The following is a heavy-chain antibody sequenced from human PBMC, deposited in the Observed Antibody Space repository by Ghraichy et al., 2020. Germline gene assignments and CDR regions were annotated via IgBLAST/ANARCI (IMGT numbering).Heavy chain of an antibody. V-gene: IGHV3-48*02. J-gene: IGHJ1*01. CDR3: ANSDSRGYFNSY. D-gene: IGHD3-22*01. CDR1: GFTFSSYS. CDR2: ISSSSSTI. Sequence: LTCAASGFTFSSYSMNWVRQAPGKGLEWVSYISSSSSTIFYADSVKGRFTISRDNAKNSLYLQLNSLRDEDTAVYYCANSDSRGYFNSYWGQGTLVTVSS.